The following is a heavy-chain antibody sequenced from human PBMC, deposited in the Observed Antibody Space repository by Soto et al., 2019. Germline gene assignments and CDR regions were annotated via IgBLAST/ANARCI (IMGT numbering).Heavy chain of an antibody. D-gene: IGHD1-26*01. CDR3: ARGRVGRRSYAFDI. CDR1: GYSFTSYW. Sequence: GEALKISCKGSGYSFTSYWIGWVRQMPGKGLEWMGIIYPGDSDTRYSPSFQGQVTISDAKSISTAYLQWTSLKASDSSIYYCARGRVGRRSYAFDIWGQGTMVTVSS. V-gene: IGHV5-51*01. CDR2: IYPGDSDT. J-gene: IGHJ3*02.